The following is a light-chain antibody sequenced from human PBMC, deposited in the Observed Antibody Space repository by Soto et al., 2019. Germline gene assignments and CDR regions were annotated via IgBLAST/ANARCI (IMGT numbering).Light chain of an antibody. CDR3: QQRYSTPPT. V-gene: IGKV1-39*01. CDR1: QSISSY. CDR2: AAS. J-gene: IGKJ2*01. Sequence: DIQMTQSPSSLSASVGDRVTITCRASQSISSYLNWYQQKPGKAPKLLIYAASSLQSGDPSRFRGSGSGTDFTLTNSSLQPEEFSTYYCQQRYSTPPTFGQGTKLEIK.